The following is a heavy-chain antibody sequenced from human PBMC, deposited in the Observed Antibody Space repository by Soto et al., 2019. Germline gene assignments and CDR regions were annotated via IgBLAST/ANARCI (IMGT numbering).Heavy chain of an antibody. V-gene: IGHV3-23*01. Sequence: EVQLLESGGGLVQPGGSLRLSCAASEFTFSNYAMSWVRQAPGKGLEWVSAISYGGGTTYYADSVKGRFTISRDNSKNTLYLQMNSLRAEDTAVYYCAKNPGYYYDSTGYHFDYWGRGTLVTVSS. J-gene: IGHJ4*02. CDR2: ISYGGGTT. D-gene: IGHD3-22*01. CDR1: EFTFSNYA. CDR3: AKNPGYYYDSTGYHFDY.